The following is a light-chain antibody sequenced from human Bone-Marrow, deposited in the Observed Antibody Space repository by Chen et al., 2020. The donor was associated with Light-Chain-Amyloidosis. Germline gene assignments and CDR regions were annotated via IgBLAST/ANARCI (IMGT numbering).Light chain of an antibody. J-gene: IGKJ1*01. V-gene: IGKV3-11*01. CDR3: QQGATWPWT. CDR2: DTS. Sequence: VLTQSPATLSLSPGEGATLSCRTSQRVGAYLAWYQQRPGQAPRLLIYDTSNRASGIPARFSGSGSETDFTLTISSLESEDFAVYYCQQGATWPWTFGHGTKVEIK. CDR1: QRVGAY.